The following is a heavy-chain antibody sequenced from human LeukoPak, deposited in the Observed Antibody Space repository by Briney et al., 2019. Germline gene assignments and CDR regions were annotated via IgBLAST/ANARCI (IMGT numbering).Heavy chain of an antibody. J-gene: IGHJ4*02. CDR1: GFTFSSYE. CDR3: ASNWNYGFFDY. D-gene: IGHD1-7*01. CDR2: ISSSGSTL. Sequence: GGSLRLSCAASGFTFSSYEMNWVRQAPGKGLEWVSYISSSGSTLYYADSVKGRFTISRDNAKNSLYLQMNSLRAENTAVYYCASNWNYGFFDYWGQGTLVTVSS. V-gene: IGHV3-48*03.